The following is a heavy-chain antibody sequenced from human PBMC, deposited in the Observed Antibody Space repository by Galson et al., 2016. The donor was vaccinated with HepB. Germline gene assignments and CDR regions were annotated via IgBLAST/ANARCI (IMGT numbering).Heavy chain of an antibody. CDR2: VHYSGRS. J-gene: IGHJ4*02. Sequence: TLSLTCTVSSGSISSGNYYWSWVRQPPGKGLEWMGYVHYSGRSFYNPSFESRLSMSLDTSKKEFSLNLRSVTAADTAVYFCARTGFAGGYWGQGTLVTVSS. D-gene: IGHD1-14*01. CDR3: ARTGFAGGY. CDR1: SGSISSGNYY. V-gene: IGHV4-30-4*01.